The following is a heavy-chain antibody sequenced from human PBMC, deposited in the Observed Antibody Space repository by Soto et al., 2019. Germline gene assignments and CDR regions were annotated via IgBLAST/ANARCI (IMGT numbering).Heavy chain of an antibody. CDR3: TTENSSGYYSNYFDY. Sequence: PGGSLRLSCAASGLTFSNAWMNWVRQDPGKGLEWVGRIKSKTDGGTTDYAAPGKGRFTISRDDSKNTLYLQMNSLKTEDTAVYYCTTENSSGYYSNYFDYWGQGTLVTVSS. D-gene: IGHD3-22*01. CDR2: IKSKTDGGTT. CDR1: GLTFSNAW. J-gene: IGHJ4*02. V-gene: IGHV3-15*07.